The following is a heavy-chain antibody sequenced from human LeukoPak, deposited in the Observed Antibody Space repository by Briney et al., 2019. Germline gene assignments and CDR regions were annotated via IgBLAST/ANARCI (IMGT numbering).Heavy chain of an antibody. J-gene: IGHJ3*02. V-gene: IGHV3-23*01. D-gene: IGHD3-10*01. CDR3: AKVRVLLLWFGEFDAFDI. CDR2: ISGDGVNT. CDR1: GFTFSSYA. Sequence: GGSLRLSCAASGFTFSSYAMTWVRQAPGKGLEWVSSISGDGVNTYYADSVKGRFTTSRDNSKNTLSLQINSLRDDDTAVYYCAKVRVLLLWFGEFDAFDIWGQGTMVTVSS.